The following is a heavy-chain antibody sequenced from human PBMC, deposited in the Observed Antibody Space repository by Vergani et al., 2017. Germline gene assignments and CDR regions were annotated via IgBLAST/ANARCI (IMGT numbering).Heavy chain of an antibody. D-gene: IGHD2-21*01. CDR3: ARHKCGGDCIDAFDI. V-gene: IGHV5-51*01. CDR1: GYSFTSYW. J-gene: IGHJ3*02. CDR2: IYPGDSDT. Sequence: EVQLVQSGAEVKKPGESLKISCKGSGYSFTSYWIGWVRQMPGKGLEWMGIIYPGDSDTRYSSSFQGQVTISADKSSSTAYLQWSSLKASDTAMYYCARHKCGGDCIDAFDIWGQGTMVTVSS.